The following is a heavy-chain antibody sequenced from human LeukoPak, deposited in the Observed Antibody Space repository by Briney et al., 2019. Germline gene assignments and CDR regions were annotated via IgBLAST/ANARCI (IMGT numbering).Heavy chain of an antibody. CDR1: GFTFSDYY. D-gene: IGHD2-15*01. V-gene: IGHV3-11*01. CDR3: ATLSATSAFDI. Sequence: GGSLRLSCAASGFTFSDYYMSWIRQAPGKGLEWVSYISSSGSTIYYADSVKGRFTISRDNAKNSLYLQMNSLRAEDTAVYYCATLSATSAFDIWGQGTMVTVSS. J-gene: IGHJ3*02. CDR2: ISSSGSTI.